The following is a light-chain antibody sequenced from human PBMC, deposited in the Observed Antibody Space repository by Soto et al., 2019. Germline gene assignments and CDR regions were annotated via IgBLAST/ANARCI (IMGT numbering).Light chain of an antibody. V-gene: IGLV4-69*01. CDR3: QTWDTGMV. Sequence: QPVLTQSPSASASLGASVKLTCTLSNEHNTNAIAWHQQRPEKGPRFLMKLNSDGSHSRGGGIPDRFSGSSSGAERYLTISGLQSEDEADYYCQTWDTGMVFGGGTKLTVL. J-gene: IGLJ2*01. CDR2: LNSDGSH. CDR1: NEHNTNA.